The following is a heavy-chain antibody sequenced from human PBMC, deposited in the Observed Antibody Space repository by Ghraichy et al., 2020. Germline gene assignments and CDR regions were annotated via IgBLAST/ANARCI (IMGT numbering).Heavy chain of an antibody. Sequence: ASVKVSCKASGFPFTGFYMHWVRQAPGQGLEWMGWINPNTGGTKYAQNFQGRVSLIRDTSISTAYMDLSRLRSDDTAVYYCARVCFRYGSCHHRYSMDVWGQGTTVTVSS. J-gene: IGHJ6*02. V-gene: IGHV1-2*02. CDR2: INPNTGGT. D-gene: IGHD6-19*01. CDR3: ARVCFRYGSCHHRYSMDV. CDR1: GFPFTGFY.